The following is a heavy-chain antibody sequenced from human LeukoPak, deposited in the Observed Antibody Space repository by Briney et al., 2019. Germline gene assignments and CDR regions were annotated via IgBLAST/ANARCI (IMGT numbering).Heavy chain of an antibody. V-gene: IGHV5-51*01. Sequence: GESLKISCKGSGYSFTTYWIAWVRQMPGKGLEWMGIIYPGDSDTRYSPSFQGQVTISADKSISTAYLQWSSLKASDTAMYFCAGQQVGATIPLDYWGQGTLVSVSS. CDR3: AGQQVGATIPLDY. CDR1: GYSFTTYW. D-gene: IGHD1-26*01. J-gene: IGHJ4*02. CDR2: IYPGDSDT.